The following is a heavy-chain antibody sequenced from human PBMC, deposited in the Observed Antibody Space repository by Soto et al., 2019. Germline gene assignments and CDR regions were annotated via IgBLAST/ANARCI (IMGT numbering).Heavy chain of an antibody. Sequence: QVQLQESGPGLVKPSQTLSLTCTVSGGSISSGGYYWSWIRQHPGKGLEWIGYIYYSGSTYYNPSLKSRVTISVDTSKNQFSLKLSSVTAADTAVYYCARVAIVVVPAGYESAYSYYYGMDVWGQGTTVTVSS. J-gene: IGHJ6*02. CDR1: GGSISSGGYY. CDR2: IYYSGST. CDR3: ARVAIVVVPAGYESAYSYYYGMDV. V-gene: IGHV4-31*03. D-gene: IGHD2-2*01.